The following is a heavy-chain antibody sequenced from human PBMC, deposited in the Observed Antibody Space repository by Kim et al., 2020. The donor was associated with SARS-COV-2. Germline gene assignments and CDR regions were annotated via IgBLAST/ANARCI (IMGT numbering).Heavy chain of an antibody. J-gene: IGHJ4*02. Sequence: YAAPVKGRFTITRDDSKHALYLQMNSLKTEDTAVYYCTTEILLWFGATDYWGQGTLVTVS. V-gene: IGHV3-15*01. CDR3: TTEILLWFGATDY. D-gene: IGHD3-10*01.